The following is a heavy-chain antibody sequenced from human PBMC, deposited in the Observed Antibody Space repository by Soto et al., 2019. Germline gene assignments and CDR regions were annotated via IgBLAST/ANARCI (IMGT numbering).Heavy chain of an antibody. D-gene: IGHD2-2*01. CDR2: IYPYDSDT. CDR1: GYSFTSYW. J-gene: IGHJ4*01. V-gene: IGHV5-51*01. CDR3: ARHLVGSTRGNFDY. Sequence: GESLKISCKTSGYSFTSYWISWVRQMPGKGMEWMGNIYPYDSDTRYSPSFQGQVTISADTSITTAYLQWSGLRASDTAMYFCARHLVGSTRGNFDYWGQGALVTVSS.